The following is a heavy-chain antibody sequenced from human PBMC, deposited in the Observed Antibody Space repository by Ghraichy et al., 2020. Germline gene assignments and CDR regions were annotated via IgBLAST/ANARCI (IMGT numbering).Heavy chain of an antibody. Sequence: GESLNISCTASGFSFGRYWMTWVRQAPGKGLEWVAGIRPDGSERSYVDSVKGRFSISRDNAKYALTLEMNGLRVEDTAVYYCVRDPYGDYKYGGADFGGQGTLVTSSS. CDR1: GFSFGRYW. D-gene: IGHD4-17*01. J-gene: IGHJ4*02. V-gene: IGHV3-7*01. CDR3: VRDPYGDYKYGGADF. CDR2: IRPDGSER.